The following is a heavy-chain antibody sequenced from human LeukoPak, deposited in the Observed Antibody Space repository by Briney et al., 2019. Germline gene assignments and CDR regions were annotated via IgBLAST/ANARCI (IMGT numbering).Heavy chain of an antibody. J-gene: IGHJ4*02. CDR3: AMTLGIAVAGTLGY. CDR1: GGSISSGDYY. Sequence: SETLSLTCTVSGGSISSGDYYWSWIRQPPGKGLEWIGYIYYSGSTYYNPSLKSRVTISVGTSKNQFSLKLSSVTAADTAVYYCAMTLGIAVAGTLGYWGQGTLVTVSS. V-gene: IGHV4-30-4*01. D-gene: IGHD6-19*01. CDR2: IYYSGST.